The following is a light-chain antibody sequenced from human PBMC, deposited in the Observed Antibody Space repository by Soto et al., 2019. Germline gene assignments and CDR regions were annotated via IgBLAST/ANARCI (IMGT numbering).Light chain of an antibody. CDR1: QSVSSN. CDR2: GAS. CDR3: QQYNNWLT. J-gene: IGKJ1*01. Sequence: EIVMTQSPVTLSVSPGERATLSCRAGQSVSSNLAWYQQKPGQAPRLLIYGASTRATGIPARFTGSGSGTEFTLTISSLQFDDSAVYYCQQYNNWLTFGQGTKVEIK. V-gene: IGKV3-15*01.